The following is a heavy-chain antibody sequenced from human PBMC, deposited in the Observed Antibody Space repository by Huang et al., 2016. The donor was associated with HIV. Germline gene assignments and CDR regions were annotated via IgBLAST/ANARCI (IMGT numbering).Heavy chain of an antibody. CDR2: TYYSGST. CDR3: ARLPYYYGSGSYYDAFDI. V-gene: IGHV4-39*01. D-gene: IGHD3-10*01. CDR1: GGSISSSSYY. Sequence: QLQLQESGPGLVKPSETLSLTCTVSGGSISSSSYYWGWIRQPPGKGLEWIGSTYYSGSTYYNPSLKSRVTISVDTSKNQFSLKLSAVTAADTAVYYCARLPYYYGSGSYYDAFDIWGQGTMVTVSS. J-gene: IGHJ3*02.